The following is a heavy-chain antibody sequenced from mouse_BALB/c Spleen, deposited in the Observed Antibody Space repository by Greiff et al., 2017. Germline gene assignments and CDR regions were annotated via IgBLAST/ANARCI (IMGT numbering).Heavy chain of an antibody. Sequence: EVMLVESGGGLVQPGGSRKLSCAASGFTFSSFGMHWVRQAPEKGLEWVAYISSGSSTIYYADTVKGRFTISRDNPKNTLFLQMTSLRSEDTAMYYCAREGLGPWFAYWGQGTLVTVSA. D-gene: IGHD3-1*01. CDR3: AREGLGPWFAY. J-gene: IGHJ3*01. CDR1: GFTFSSFG. CDR2: ISSGSSTI. V-gene: IGHV5-17*02.